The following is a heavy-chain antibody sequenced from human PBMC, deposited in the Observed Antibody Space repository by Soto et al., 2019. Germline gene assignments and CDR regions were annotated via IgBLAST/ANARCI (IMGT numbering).Heavy chain of an antibody. J-gene: IGHJ6*02. CDR3: ARVNYGDYYYGMDV. D-gene: IGHD4-17*01. Sequence: QVQLQESGPGLVKPSETLSLTCTVSGGSINYSYWTWIRQPPGKGMEWIGYISYTGSANYNASLKSRLTISADTSKNQCSLKLNSVTAADTALYYCARVNYGDYYYGMDVWGQGTTVTVSS. CDR1: GGSINYSY. V-gene: IGHV4-59*01. CDR2: ISYTGSA.